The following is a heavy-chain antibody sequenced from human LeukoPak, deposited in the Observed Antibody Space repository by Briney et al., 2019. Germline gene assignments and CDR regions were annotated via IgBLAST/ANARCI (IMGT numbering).Heavy chain of an antibody. CDR2: ISTSTGIYI. CDR3: AREAYDSSGSYFDY. J-gene: IGHJ4*02. CDR1: GFAFSSYS. Sequence: GGSLRLSCAASGFAFSSYSMNWVRQAPGKGLEWVSSISTSTGIYIYYADSVRGRFTISRDNAKNSLYLQINSLRVEDTAVYYCAREAYDSSGSYFDYWGQGTLVTVSS. V-gene: IGHV3-21*01. D-gene: IGHD3-22*01.